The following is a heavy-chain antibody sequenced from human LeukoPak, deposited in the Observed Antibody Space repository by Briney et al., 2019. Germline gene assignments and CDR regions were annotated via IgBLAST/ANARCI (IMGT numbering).Heavy chain of an antibody. CDR3: ARRYRRVATAGYNWFDP. D-gene: IGHD5-12*01. V-gene: IGHV4-61*02. CDR2: IYTSGST. CDR1: GGSISSGSYY. Sequence: SQTLSLTCTVSGGSISSGSYYWSWIRQPAGKGLEWIGRIYTSGSTNYNPSLKSRVTISVDTSKNQFSLKLTPVTAADTAVYYRARRYRRVATAGYNWFDPWGQGTLVTLSS. J-gene: IGHJ5*02.